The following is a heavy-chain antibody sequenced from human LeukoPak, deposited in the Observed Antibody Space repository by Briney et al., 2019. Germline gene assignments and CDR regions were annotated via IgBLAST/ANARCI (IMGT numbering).Heavy chain of an antibody. CDR3: ARGWNYAFRFDD. Sequence: GGSLRLSCAASGFTFSDYWMTWVRQAPGKGLEWVAHIKQEGSERYYGDSVKGRFTISRDNANNLVHLQMNSLGAEDTAVYYCARGWNYAFRFDDWGQGTLVTVSS. D-gene: IGHD1-7*01. CDR1: GFTFSDYW. J-gene: IGHJ4*02. CDR2: IKQEGSER. V-gene: IGHV3-7*01.